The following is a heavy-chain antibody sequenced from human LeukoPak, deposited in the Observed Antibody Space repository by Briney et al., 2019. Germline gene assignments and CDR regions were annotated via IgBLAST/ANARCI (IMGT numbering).Heavy chain of an antibody. CDR3: AKDGVPSRYFGRNYFDY. D-gene: IGHD2-8*01. V-gene: IGHV3-30*02. Sequence: GGSLRLSCGASGFTFNRRGMHWVRQAPGKGLEWVAFIRYDGSNKYYADSVKGRFTISRDNSKNTLYLQMNSLRAEDTAVYYCAKDGVPSRYFGRNYFDYWGQGTLVTVSS. CDR1: GFTFNRRG. CDR2: IRYDGSNK. J-gene: IGHJ4*02.